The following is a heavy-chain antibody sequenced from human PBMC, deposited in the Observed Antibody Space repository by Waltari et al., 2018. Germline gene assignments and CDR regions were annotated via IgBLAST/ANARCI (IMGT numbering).Heavy chain of an antibody. D-gene: IGHD3-22*01. CDR2: IRGYAGDT. CDR3: ARLYDASAYYNTYLDP. Sequence: QVQLVQSGAEVRKPGASVKVSCKASGYTFSNYGIAWVRQVPGQGLEWMGWIRGYAGDTTYAREFEGRLTVTTDTSTNTAHMELRSLRSDDTAVYYCARLYDASAYYNTYLDPWGQGALVTVSS. V-gene: IGHV1-18*01. J-gene: IGHJ5*02. CDR1: GYTFSNYG.